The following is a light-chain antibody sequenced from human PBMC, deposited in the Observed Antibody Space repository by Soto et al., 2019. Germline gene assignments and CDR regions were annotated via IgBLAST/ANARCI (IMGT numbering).Light chain of an antibody. Sequence: DIQTTQSPSSLSASVGDRVTITCRASQSISSYLNWYQQKPGKAPKFLIYGASSLQSGVPSRFSGSGSGTDFTLTISSLQPEDFATYYCQQSYSTPFTFGPGTKVHIK. CDR2: GAS. V-gene: IGKV1-39*01. CDR1: QSISSY. J-gene: IGKJ3*01. CDR3: QQSYSTPFT.